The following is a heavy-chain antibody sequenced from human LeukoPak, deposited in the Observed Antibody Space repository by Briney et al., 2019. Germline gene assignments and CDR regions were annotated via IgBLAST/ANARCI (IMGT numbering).Heavy chain of an antibody. CDR1: GFTFSSDW. CDR2: INPAGSST. V-gene: IGHV3-74*01. Sequence: GGSLRLSCAASGFTFSSDWMHWVRQAPGQGLVWVSRINPAGSSTNYADSVKGRFTISRDNAMNTLYLHLNSLRAEDTAVYYCARGVRGSYGTDLWGQGTLVTVPS. J-gene: IGHJ5*02. CDR3: ARGVRGSYGTDL. D-gene: IGHD1-26*01.